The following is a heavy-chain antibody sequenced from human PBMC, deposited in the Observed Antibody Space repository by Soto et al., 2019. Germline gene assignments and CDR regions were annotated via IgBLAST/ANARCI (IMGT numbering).Heavy chain of an antibody. J-gene: IGHJ5*02. CDR1: GVSINNHY. CDR3: VRDQGRRGWFDT. Sequence: QVRLQESGPGLVKPSETLSLTCTVSGVSINNHYWGWTRQAPGKGLEWIGCMHYSGSATYNPSLTGRVTMSVDMSKNEFSLTVNSVTAADTAVYYCVRDQGRRGWFDTWGQGMLVAVSS. V-gene: IGHV4-59*11. CDR2: MHYSGSA. D-gene: IGHD2-15*01.